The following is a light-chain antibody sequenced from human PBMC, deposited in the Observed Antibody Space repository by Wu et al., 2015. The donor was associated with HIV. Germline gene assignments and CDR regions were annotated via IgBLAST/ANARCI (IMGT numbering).Light chain of an antibody. V-gene: IGKV1-13*02. CDR3: QQFNSYPXT. J-gene: IGKJ4*01. Sequence: AIQLTQSPSSLSTSVGDRVTITCRASQGISSALAWYQQKPGKAPKLLIYDASSLESGVPSRFSGSGSGTDFTLTISSLQPEDFATYYCQQFNSYPXTFGGRDQGGDQT. CDR2: DAS. CDR1: QGISSA.